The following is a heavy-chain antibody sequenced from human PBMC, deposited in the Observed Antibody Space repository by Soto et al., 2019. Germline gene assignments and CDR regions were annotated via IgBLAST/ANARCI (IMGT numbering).Heavy chain of an antibody. CDR1: GYTFTSYA. CDR2: INDGNGNT. V-gene: IGHV1-3*05. D-gene: IGHD2-21*02. CDR3: ARSIVVVTALDY. Sequence: QVQLVQSGAEEKKPGASVKVSCKASGYTFTSYAMHWVRQAPGQRLEWMGWINDGNGNTKYSQKFQGRVTIPRDTSASTAYMELSSLRSEDTAVYYCARSIVVVTALDYWGKGSLVTVSS. J-gene: IGHJ4*02.